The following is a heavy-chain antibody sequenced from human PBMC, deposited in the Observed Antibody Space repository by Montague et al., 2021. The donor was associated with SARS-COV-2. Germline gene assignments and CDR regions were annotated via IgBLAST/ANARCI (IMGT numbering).Heavy chain of an antibody. Sequence: SETLSLTCTVSGDSTSCPNCYWGWIRQAPGKGLDWIGTIYNSGTTYYNPSLKSRLTISLDTSKNQFSLKLTSVTAADTAVYSCARHRNYGDHSLDNWFHPWGQGTLVTVSS. D-gene: IGHD4-17*01. CDR3: ARHRNYGDHSLDNWFHP. V-gene: IGHV4-39*01. J-gene: IGHJ5*02. CDR1: GDSTSCPNCY. CDR2: IYNSGTT.